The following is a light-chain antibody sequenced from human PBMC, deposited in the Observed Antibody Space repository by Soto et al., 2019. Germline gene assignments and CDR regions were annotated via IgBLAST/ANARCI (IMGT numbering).Light chain of an antibody. CDR2: GAS. V-gene: IGKV3-20*01. Sequence: EMVLTQSPGTLSLSPGERATVSCRASQSVSSSFLAWYQQKPGQAPRLLIYGASSRATDIPDRFSGSGSGTDFTLTISRLEPEDFALYYCQQYGSSPPSFGQGTKVELK. CDR3: QQYGSSPPS. J-gene: IGKJ1*01. CDR1: QSVSSSF.